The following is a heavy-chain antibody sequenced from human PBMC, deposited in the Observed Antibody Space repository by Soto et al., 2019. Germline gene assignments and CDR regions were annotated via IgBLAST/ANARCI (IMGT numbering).Heavy chain of an antibody. Sequence: ASVKVSCKASGGTFSSYAISWVRQAPGQGLEWMGGIIPIFGTANYAQKFQGRVTITADESTSTAYMELSSLRSEDTAVYYCARDCSGGSCPIHWGQGTLVTVSS. J-gene: IGHJ4*02. V-gene: IGHV1-69*13. CDR2: IIPIFGTA. D-gene: IGHD2-15*01. CDR1: GGTFSSYA. CDR3: ARDCSGGSCPIH.